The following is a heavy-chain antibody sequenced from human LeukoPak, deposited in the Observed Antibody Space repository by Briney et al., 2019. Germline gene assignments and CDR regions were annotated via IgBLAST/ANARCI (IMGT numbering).Heavy chain of an antibody. D-gene: IGHD3-10*01. CDR2: IESKTDGETT. CDR1: GFTFSGSA. J-gene: IGHJ4*02. Sequence: PGGSLRLSCAASGFTFSGSALHWVRQASGKGLEWVGRIESKTDGETTDYATPVKDRFIISRDDSTNTLYLQMNSLESEDTAVYYCSTYGSGRKFDYWGQGTLVTVSS. V-gene: IGHV3-15*04. CDR3: STYGSGRKFDY.